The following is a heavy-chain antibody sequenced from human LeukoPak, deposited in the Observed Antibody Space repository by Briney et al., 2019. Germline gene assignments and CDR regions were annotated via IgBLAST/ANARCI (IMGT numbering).Heavy chain of an antibody. Sequence: PGGSLRLSCAASGFTFNSYWMSWVRQAPGKGLEWVAKIKQDGSEKYYVDSVKGRFTISRDNAKNSLYLQMNSLRAEDTAVYYCARVMDIVVLGEYYYGMDVWGQGTTVTVSS. CDR1: GFTFNSYW. V-gene: IGHV3-7*04. D-gene: IGHD2-2*03. J-gene: IGHJ6*02. CDR3: ARVMDIVVLGEYYYGMDV. CDR2: IKQDGSEK.